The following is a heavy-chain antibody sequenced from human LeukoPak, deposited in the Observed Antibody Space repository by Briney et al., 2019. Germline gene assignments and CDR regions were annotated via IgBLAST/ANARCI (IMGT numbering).Heavy chain of an antibody. CDR2: ISGSGGST. V-gene: IGHV3-23*01. J-gene: IGHJ5*02. CDR3: AKDSSLGAFDWFDP. CDR1: GFSFSSYA. Sequence: GGALRLSCAASGFSFSSYAMSWLRQAPGTGLEWVSAISGSGGSTYYADSVKGRFTISRDNSKNTLYPQMNSLRAEDTAVYYCAKDSSLGAFDWFDPWGQGTLVTVSS. D-gene: IGHD6-6*01.